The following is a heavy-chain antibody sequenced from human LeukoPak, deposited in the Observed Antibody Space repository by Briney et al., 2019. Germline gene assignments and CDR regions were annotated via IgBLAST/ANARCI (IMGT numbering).Heavy chain of an antibody. CDR3: ARDGGYSYGYDY. CDR1: GFTFSSYW. D-gene: IGHD5-18*01. Sequence: GGSLRLSCAASGFTFSSYWMRWVRQAPGKGLEWVATIKEDGSEKYYVDSVKGRFTISRDNAKNSLYLQMNSLRAEDTAVYYCARDGGYSYGYDYWGQGTLVTVSS. CDR2: IKEDGSEK. J-gene: IGHJ4*02. V-gene: IGHV3-7*01.